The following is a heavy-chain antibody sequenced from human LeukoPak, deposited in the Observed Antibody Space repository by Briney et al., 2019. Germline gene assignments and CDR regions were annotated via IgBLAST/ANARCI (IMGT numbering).Heavy chain of an antibody. J-gene: IGHJ2*01. CDR3: ARGQEMATTRYFDL. CDR1: GGSISSGGYY. CDR2: IYYSGST. V-gene: IGHV4-31*03. Sequence: SETLSLTCTVSGGSISSGGYYWSWIRQHPGKGPEWIGYIYYSGSTYYNPSLKSRVTISVDTSKNQFSLKLSSVTAADTAVYYCARGQEMATTRYFDLWGRGTLVTVSS. D-gene: IGHD5-24*01.